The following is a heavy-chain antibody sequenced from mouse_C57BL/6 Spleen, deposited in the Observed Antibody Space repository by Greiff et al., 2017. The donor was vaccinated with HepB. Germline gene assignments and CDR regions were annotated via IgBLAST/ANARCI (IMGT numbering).Heavy chain of an antibody. CDR3: ARDSITTVGGFDV. J-gene: IGHJ1*03. CDR2: IYPGDGDT. Sequence: VQLQESGAELVKPGASVKISCKASGYAFSSYWMNWVKQRPGKGLEWIGQIYPGDGDTNYNGKFKGKATLTADKSSSTAYMQLSSLTSEDSAVYFCARDSITTVGGFDVWGTGTTVTVSS. V-gene: IGHV1-80*01. D-gene: IGHD1-1*01. CDR1: GYAFSSYW.